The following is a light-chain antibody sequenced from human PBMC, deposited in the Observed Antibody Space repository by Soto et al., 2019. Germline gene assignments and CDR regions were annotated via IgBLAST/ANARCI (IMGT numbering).Light chain of an antibody. J-gene: IGKJ2*01. Sequence: DIQLTQSPSSLSATVGDRVTITCQASQDIRKYLNWYQQKPGKAPKLLIYDASNRETGVPSRFSGSGSGTDVSLSIDSLQPEDIATYYCQQYDQPPYTFGQGTTREIK. CDR1: QDIRKY. CDR2: DAS. CDR3: QQYDQPPYT. V-gene: IGKV1-33*01.